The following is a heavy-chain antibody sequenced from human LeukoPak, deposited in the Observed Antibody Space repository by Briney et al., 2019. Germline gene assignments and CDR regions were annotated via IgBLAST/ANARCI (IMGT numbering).Heavy chain of an antibody. CDR1: GGSISSSSYY. V-gene: IGHV4-39*01. D-gene: IGHD6-19*01. CDR3: ARHFGGSGWFVDY. CDR2: IYYNGNI. J-gene: IGHJ4*02. Sequence: ASETLSLTCTVSGGSISSSSYYWGWIRQPPGKGLEWIGSIYYNGNIYYNPSLESRVTISVDTSKNQFSLKLRSVTAADTTVYYCARHFGGSGWFVDYWGQGTLVTVSS.